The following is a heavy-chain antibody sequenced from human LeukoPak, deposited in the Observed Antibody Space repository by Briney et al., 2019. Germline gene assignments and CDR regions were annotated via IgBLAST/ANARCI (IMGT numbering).Heavy chain of an antibody. V-gene: IGHV1-69*13. CDR3: ARGGAGDLAQVSYYYGMDV. D-gene: IGHD2-21*02. CDR1: GGTFSSYA. J-gene: IGHJ6*02. CDR2: IIPIFGTA. Sequence: ASVKVSCKASGGTFSSYAISWVRQAPGQGLEWMGGIIPIFGTANYAQKFQGRVTITADESTSTAYMELSSLRSEDTAVYYCARGGAGDLAQVSYYYGMDVWGQGTTVTVSS.